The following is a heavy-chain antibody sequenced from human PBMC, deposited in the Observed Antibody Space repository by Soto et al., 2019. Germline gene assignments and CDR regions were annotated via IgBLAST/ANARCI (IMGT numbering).Heavy chain of an antibody. CDR2: ICYSGNT. J-gene: IGHJ5*01. CDR3: AREEAVRLERRFDS. Sequence: SETLSLSCSVAGGSISSGYYCWSWIRQPPGKGLEWIGNICYSGNTYYNPSLKSRLIISIDTSKNQFSLKVGSVTAADTAVYFCAREEAVRLERRFDSWVQGTLVTVSS. D-gene: IGHD6-6*01. CDR1: GGSISSGYYC. V-gene: IGHV4-30-4*01.